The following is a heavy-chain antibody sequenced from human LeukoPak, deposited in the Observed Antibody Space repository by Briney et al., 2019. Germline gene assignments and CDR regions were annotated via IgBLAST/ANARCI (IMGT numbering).Heavy chain of an antibody. J-gene: IGHJ6*02. CDR3: ARDGSMDV. Sequence: ASVKASCKTSGYTFSDYYMHWVRQAPGQGLEWMGWTNPNSGDTNYAQKFQGRVTMTRDTSISTVSMELSRLRSDDTALYYCARDGSMDVWGQGTTVTVSS. CDR1: GYTFSDYY. CDR2: TNPNSGDT. D-gene: IGHD1-26*01. V-gene: IGHV1-2*02.